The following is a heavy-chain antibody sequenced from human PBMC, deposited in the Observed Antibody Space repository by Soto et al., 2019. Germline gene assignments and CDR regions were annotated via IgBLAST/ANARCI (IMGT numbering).Heavy chain of an antibody. V-gene: IGHV4-61*08. J-gene: IGHJ5*02. CDR2: IYYSGST. CDR3: ARVLAARLWWFDP. CDR1: GGSISSGDCY. D-gene: IGHD6-6*01. Sequence: PSETLSLTCTVSGGSISSGDCYWSWIRQPPGKGLEWIGYIYYSGSTNYNPSLKSRVTISVDTSKNQFSLKLSSVTAADTAVYYCARVLAARLWWFDPWGQGTLVTVSS.